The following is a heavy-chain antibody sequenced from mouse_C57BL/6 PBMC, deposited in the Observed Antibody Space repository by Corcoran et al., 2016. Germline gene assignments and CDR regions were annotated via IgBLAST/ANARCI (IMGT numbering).Heavy chain of an antibody. D-gene: IGHD1-1*01. Sequence: QIQLVQSGPELKKPGETVKISCKASGYTFTTYGMSWVKQAPGKGLKWMGWINTYSGVPTYADDFKGRFAFSLETSASTAYLQINNLKNEDTATYFCARGDYGSSSAWFAYWGQGTLVTVSA. CDR3: ARGDYGSSSAWFAY. V-gene: IGHV9-3*01. J-gene: IGHJ3*01. CDR1: GYTFTTYG. CDR2: INTYSGVP.